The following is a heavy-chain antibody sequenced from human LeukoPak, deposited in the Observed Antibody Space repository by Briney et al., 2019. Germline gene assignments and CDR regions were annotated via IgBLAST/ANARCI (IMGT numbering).Heavy chain of an antibody. J-gene: IGHJ4*02. CDR1: GFTVSSNY. CDR3: ARVYGNWNHFDY. V-gene: IGHV3-66*01. CDR2: VYSGGST. Sequence: PGGSLRLSCAASGFTVSSNYMSWVRQAPGKGLEWVSVVYSGGSTYYADSVKGRFTISRDNSKNTLYLQMNSLRAEDTAVYYCARVYGNWNHFDYWGQGTLVTVSS. D-gene: IGHD1-20*01.